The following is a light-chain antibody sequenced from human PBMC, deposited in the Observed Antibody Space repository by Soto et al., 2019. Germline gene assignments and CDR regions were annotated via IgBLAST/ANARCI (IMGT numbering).Light chain of an antibody. Sequence: DIQMTQSPSTLSGSVGDRVTITCRASQTISSWLAWYQQKPGKAPKLLIYKASTLKSGFPSRFSGSGSVTESTLTISRLQPDDFATYYCQHYNSYSEAFGQGTKVDIK. CDR1: QTISSW. V-gene: IGKV1-5*03. J-gene: IGKJ1*01. CDR3: QHYNSYSEA. CDR2: KAS.